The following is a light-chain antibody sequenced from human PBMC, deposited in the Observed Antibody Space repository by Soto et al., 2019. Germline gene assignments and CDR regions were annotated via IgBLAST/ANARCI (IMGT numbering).Light chain of an antibody. J-gene: IGKJ4*01. CDR1: QGISSY. CDR3: QQLNSYPHT. CDR2: AAS. V-gene: IGKV1-9*01. Sequence: DIQLTQSPSFLSASVGDRVTITRRASQGISSYLAWYQQKPGKAPKLLIYAASTLQSGVPSRFSGSGSGTEFTLTISSLQPEDFATYYCQQLNSYPHTFGGGTKVEIK.